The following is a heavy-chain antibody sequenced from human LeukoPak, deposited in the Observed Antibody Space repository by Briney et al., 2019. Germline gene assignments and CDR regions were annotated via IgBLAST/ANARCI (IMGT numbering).Heavy chain of an antibody. CDR2: IYYSGST. Sequence: SETLSLTCTVSGGSISSSSYYWGWIRQPPGKGLEWIGSIYYSGSTYYIPSLKSRVTIAVDTSKNQFSLNLSSVTAADTAVYYCARASYSYDINGWVPFDYWGQGTLVTVSS. CDR3: ARASYSYDINGWVPFDY. V-gene: IGHV4-39*07. CDR1: GGSISSSSYY. J-gene: IGHJ4*02. D-gene: IGHD3-22*01.